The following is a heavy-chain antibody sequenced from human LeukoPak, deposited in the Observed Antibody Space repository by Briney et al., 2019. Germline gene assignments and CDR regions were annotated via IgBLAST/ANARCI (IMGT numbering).Heavy chain of an antibody. V-gene: IGHV4-59*08. D-gene: IGHD1-26*01. CDR2: IYYSGST. CDR1: GGSISTYY. J-gene: IGHJ3*02. Sequence: SETLSLTCTVSGGSISTYYWSWIRQPPGKGLEWIGYIYYSGSTNYNPSLKSRVTISVDTSKNQFSLKLSSVSAADTAVYYCARTVGALYDAFNIWGQGTMVTVSS. CDR3: ARTVGALYDAFNI.